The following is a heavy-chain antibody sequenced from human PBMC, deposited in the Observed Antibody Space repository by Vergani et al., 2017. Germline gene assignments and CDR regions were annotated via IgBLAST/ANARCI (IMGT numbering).Heavy chain of an antibody. Sequence: VQLVQSGAEVKKPGSSVKVSCKASGGTFSSYAISWVRQAPGQGLEWMGLVDPEDGETIYAEKFQGRVTITADTSTDTAYMELSSLRSEDTAVYYCARVGRFLEWFRDYWGQGTLVTVSS. V-gene: IGHV1-69-2*01. CDR1: GGTFSSYA. CDR3: ARVGRFLEWFRDY. J-gene: IGHJ4*02. D-gene: IGHD3-3*01. CDR2: VDPEDGET.